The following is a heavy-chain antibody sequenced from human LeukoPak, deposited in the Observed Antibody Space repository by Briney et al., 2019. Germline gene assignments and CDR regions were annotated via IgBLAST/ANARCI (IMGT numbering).Heavy chain of an antibody. CDR1: GGSISSDY. CDR3: ARLSGYSSGHYYSDY. Sequence: SETLSLTCTVSGGSISSDYWSWIRQPPGKGLEWVGYIYYRGSTNYNPSLKSRVTISVDTSKNQFSLKLSSVTAADTAVYYCARLSGYSSGHYYSDYWGQGTLVTVSS. D-gene: IGHD3-22*01. J-gene: IGHJ4*02. V-gene: IGHV4-59*01. CDR2: IYYRGST.